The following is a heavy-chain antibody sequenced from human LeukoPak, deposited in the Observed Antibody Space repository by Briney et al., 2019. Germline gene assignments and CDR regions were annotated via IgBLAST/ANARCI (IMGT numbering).Heavy chain of an antibody. CDR1: GFTVSIND. V-gene: IGHV3-53*01. J-gene: IGHJ5*02. Sequence: QPGGSLRLSCAASGFTVSINDMSWVRQAPGKGLECISVIYSGGSTDYAYYVKGRLTISRDNSKNTLYLQMNSLRAEDTAVYYCARVRGYCSGGSCWNWFDPWGQGTLVTVSS. CDR2: IYSGGST. D-gene: IGHD2-15*01. CDR3: ARVRGYCSGGSCWNWFDP.